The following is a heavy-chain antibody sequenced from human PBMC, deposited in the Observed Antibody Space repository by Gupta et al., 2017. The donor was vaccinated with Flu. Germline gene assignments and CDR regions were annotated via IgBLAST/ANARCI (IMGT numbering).Heavy chain of an antibody. CDR1: GFTFKDHA. Sequence: QIQLAESGGGVVQPGRSRRLSCEASGFTFKDHAIPWVRQAPGKGLEWVAFISYDGKNEKYADSVKGRFTISRDNSRRVMFLEMNNVRVEDMGVYYCVKDETAGRGPYDQWGQGTLVTVSS. J-gene: IGHJ4*02. CDR3: VKDETAGRGPYDQ. D-gene: IGHD3-22*01. V-gene: IGHV3-30*18. CDR2: ISYDGKNE.